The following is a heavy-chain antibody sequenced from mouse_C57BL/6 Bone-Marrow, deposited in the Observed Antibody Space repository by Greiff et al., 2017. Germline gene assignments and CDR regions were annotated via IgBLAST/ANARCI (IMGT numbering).Heavy chain of an antibody. CDR2: IYPGSGST. Sequence: VQLQQPGAELVKPGASVKMSCKASGYAFTSYWITWVKQRPGQGLEWIGDIYPGSGSTNYNEKFKSKATLTVDTSSSTAYMQLSSLTSEDSAVYYCAGYGSSLGGYAMDYWGQGTSVTVSS. J-gene: IGHJ4*01. CDR3: AGYGSSLGGYAMDY. CDR1: GYAFTSYW. D-gene: IGHD1-1*01. V-gene: IGHV1-55*01.